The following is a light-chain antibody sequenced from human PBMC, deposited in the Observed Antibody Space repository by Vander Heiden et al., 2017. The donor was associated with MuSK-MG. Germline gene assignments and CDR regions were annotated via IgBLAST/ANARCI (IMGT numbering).Light chain of an antibody. CDR3: CSYAGSSTCEGV. V-gene: IGLV2-23*02. CDR1: SSDVGSYHL. CDR2: EVS. Sequence: QSALTQPASVSGSPGQSITISCTGTSSDVGSYHLVSWYQQHPGKAPNLMIYEVSKRPSGVSNRFSGSKSGNTAALTISGLQAEDEADYYCCSYAGSSTCEGVFGGGTKLTVL. J-gene: IGLJ3*02.